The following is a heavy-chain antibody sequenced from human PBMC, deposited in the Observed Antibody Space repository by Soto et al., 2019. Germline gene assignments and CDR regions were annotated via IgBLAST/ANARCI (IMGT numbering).Heavy chain of an antibody. CDR3: ARDTLAAAGTVYYGMDV. CDR1: GYTFTSYA. J-gene: IGHJ6*02. Sequence: ASVKVSCKASGYTFTSYAMHWVRQAPGQRLEWMGWINAGNGNTKYSQKFQGRVTITRDTSASTAYMELSSLRSEDTAVYYCARDTLAAAGTVYYGMDVWGQGTLVTVSS. D-gene: IGHD6-13*01. V-gene: IGHV1-3*01. CDR2: INAGNGNT.